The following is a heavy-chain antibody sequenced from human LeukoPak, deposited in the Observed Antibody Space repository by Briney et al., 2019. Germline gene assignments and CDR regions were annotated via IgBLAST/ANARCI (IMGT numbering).Heavy chain of an antibody. J-gene: IGHJ4*02. CDR1: GFTFSSYA. D-gene: IGHD6-19*01. Sequence: GGSLRLSCVASGFTFSSYAMSWVRQAPGKGLEWVSTISGIGGSTYYADFLKGRFTISRDNSKNTLYLQMNSLRAEDTAVYYCAKGPQWPVYFDYWGQGTLVTVSS. V-gene: IGHV3-23*01. CDR2: ISGIGGST. CDR3: AKGPQWPVYFDY.